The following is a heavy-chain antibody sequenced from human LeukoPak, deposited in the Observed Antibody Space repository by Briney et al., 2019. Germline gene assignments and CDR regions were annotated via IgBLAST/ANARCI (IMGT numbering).Heavy chain of an antibody. J-gene: IGHJ6*02. CDR3: ARRAGVGITIFGVVRGYYYYGMDV. CDR1: GYTLTSYG. V-gene: IGHV1-18*01. D-gene: IGHD3-3*01. Sequence: ASVKVSCKASGYTLTSYGISWVRQAPGQGLEWRGWISAYNGNTNYAQKLQGRVTMTTDTSTSTAYMELRSLRSDDTAVYYCARRAGVGITIFGVVRGYYYYGMDVWGQGTTVTVSS. CDR2: ISAYNGNT.